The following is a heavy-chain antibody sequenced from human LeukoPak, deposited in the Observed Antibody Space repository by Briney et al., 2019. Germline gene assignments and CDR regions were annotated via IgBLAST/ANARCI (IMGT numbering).Heavy chain of an antibody. CDR2: ISSSSSVI. D-gene: IGHD6-19*01. V-gene: IGHV3-48*04. J-gene: IGHJ3*02. CDR1: RFTFSSYS. CDR3: AVIAVDTFDI. Sequence: PGGFLRLSCAASRFTFSSYSMNWVRQAPGKGLEWISYISSSSSVIYYADSVKGRFTISRDNAKNSLYLQMNSLRAEDTAVYYCAVIAVDTFDIWGQGTMVTVSS.